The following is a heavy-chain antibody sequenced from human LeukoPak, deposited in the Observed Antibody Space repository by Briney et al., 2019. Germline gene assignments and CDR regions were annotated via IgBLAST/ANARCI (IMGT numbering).Heavy chain of an antibody. CDR1: GYTFTSYD. D-gene: IGHD1-7*01. J-gene: IGHJ5*02. CDR3: AIWNSWFDP. CDR2: MNPNSGNT. Sequence: RASVKVSCKASGYTFTSYDINWVRQATGQGLEWMGWMNPNSGNTGYAQKLQGRVTMTTDTSTSTAYMELRSLRSDDTAVYYCAIWNSWFDPWGQGTLVTVSS. V-gene: IGHV1-8*01.